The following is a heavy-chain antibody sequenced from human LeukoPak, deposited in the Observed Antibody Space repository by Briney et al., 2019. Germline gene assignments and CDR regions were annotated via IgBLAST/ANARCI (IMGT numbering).Heavy chain of an antibody. CDR3: ARVVAVAGSNWFDP. Sequence: SETLSLTXTVSGGSISSYYWSWIRQPPGKGLEWIGYIYYSGSTNYNPSLKSRVPISVDTSKNQFSLKLSSVTAADTAVYYCARVVAVAGSNWFDPWGQGTLVTVSS. CDR1: GGSISSYY. V-gene: IGHV4-59*01. J-gene: IGHJ5*02. CDR2: IYYSGST. D-gene: IGHD6-19*01.